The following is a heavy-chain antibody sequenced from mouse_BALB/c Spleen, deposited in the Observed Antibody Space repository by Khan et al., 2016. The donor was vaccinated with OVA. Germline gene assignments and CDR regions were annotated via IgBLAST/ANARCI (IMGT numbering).Heavy chain of an antibody. Sequence: EVELVESGGDLVEPGGSLKLSCAASGFTFSTYGMSWVRQTPDKRLEWVATISTGGHYTYYPDSVRGRFTISRDNAKNTLYLQMTSLKSEDTAMFYSARLAYCYGNEGFAYWGQGTLVTVSA. CDR1: GFTFSTYG. CDR3: ARLAYCYGNEGFAY. D-gene: IGHD1-1*01. V-gene: IGHV5-6*01. J-gene: IGHJ3*01. CDR2: ISTGGHYT.